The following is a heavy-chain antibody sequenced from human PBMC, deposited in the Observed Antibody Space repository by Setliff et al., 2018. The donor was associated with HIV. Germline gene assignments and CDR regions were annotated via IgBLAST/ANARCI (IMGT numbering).Heavy chain of an antibody. J-gene: IGHJ2*01. D-gene: IGHD4-4*01. CDR3: AREDYNNYWEYWYFDL. CDR2: ISSRSTYI. Sequence: GESLRLSCAASRFTFSSYSMNWVRQAPGKGLEWVSSISSRSTYIYYADSVKGRFTISRDNAKNSLYLQMNSLRAEDTAMHYCAREDYNNYWEYWYFDLRGRGTLVTVSS. CDR1: RFTFSSYS. V-gene: IGHV3-21*01.